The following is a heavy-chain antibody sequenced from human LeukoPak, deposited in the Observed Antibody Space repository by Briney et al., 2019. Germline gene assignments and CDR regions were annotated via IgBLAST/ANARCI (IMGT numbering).Heavy chain of an antibody. V-gene: IGHV4-59*01. D-gene: IGHD3-22*01. CDR2: TYYSGST. Sequence: SENLSLNCTVSVGSISSYYWSWIRQPPGKGLEWIGNTYYSGSTNYNTSLKSRVTISVDTSKNQFSLKLSSVTAADTAVYYCAREGGFSSGYLNNWFDPWGQGTLVTVSS. CDR1: VGSISSYY. J-gene: IGHJ5*02. CDR3: AREGGFSSGYLNNWFDP.